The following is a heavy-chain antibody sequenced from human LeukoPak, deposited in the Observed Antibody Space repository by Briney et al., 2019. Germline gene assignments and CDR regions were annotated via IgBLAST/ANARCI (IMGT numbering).Heavy chain of an antibody. Sequence: GGSLRLSCAASGFTVSSNYMSWVRQAPGKGLEWVSVIYSGGSTYYSDSVKGRFTISRDNSKNTLYLQMNSLRAEDTAVYYCARDEGGYSYGYNWGQGILVTVSS. CDR3: ARDEGGYSYGYN. CDR1: GFTVSSNY. D-gene: IGHD5-18*01. J-gene: IGHJ4*02. CDR2: IYSGGST. V-gene: IGHV3-53*01.